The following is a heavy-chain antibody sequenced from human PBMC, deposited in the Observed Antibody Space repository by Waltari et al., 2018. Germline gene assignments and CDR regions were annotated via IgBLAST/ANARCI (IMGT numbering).Heavy chain of an antibody. Sequence: QVQLVQSGAEVKKPGSSVKVSCKASGGTFSSYAISWVRQAPGQGLEWMGGIIPIFGTANDAQKFQGRVTITADESTITAYMELSSLRSEDTAVYYCASPEYGDSTEGWFDPWGQGTLVTVSS. CDR1: GGTFSSYA. V-gene: IGHV1-69*12. D-gene: IGHD4-17*01. CDR2: IIPIFGTA. CDR3: ASPEYGDSTEGWFDP. J-gene: IGHJ5*02.